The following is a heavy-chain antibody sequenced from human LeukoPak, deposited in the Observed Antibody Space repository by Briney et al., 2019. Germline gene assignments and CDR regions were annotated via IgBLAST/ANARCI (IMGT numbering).Heavy chain of an antibody. Sequence: PSQTLSLTCAVSGGPISSGDYSWSWIRQPPGKGLEWIGYIYHSGNTYYNPSLKSQVTISVDRSKNQFSLKLSSVTAADTAVYYCARATPYYERVYGMDVWGKGTTVTVSS. CDR3: ARATPYYERVYGMDV. D-gene: IGHD3-3*01. CDR1: GGPISSGDYS. CDR2: IYHSGNT. V-gene: IGHV4-30-2*01. J-gene: IGHJ6*04.